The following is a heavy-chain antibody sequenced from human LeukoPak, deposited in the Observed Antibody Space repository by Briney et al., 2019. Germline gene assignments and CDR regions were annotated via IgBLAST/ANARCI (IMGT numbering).Heavy chain of an antibody. D-gene: IGHD6-13*01. CDR2: INTSGST. V-gene: IGHV4-4*07. CDR3: ARDLGSWYYFDY. Sequence: EPSETLSLTCTVSGGSISSYYWSWIRQPPGKGLEWIGGINTSGSTNYSPSLKSRVTMSVETSKNQFSLKLSSVTAAATAVYYCARDLGSWYYFDYWGQGTLVTVSS. CDR1: GGSISSYY. J-gene: IGHJ4*02.